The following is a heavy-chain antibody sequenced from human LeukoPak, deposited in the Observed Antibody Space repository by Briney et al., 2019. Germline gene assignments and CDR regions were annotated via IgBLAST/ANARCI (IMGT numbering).Heavy chain of an antibody. V-gene: IGHV3-66*01. D-gene: IGHD5-24*01. Sequence: GGSLRLSCAASGFTVISNYMSWVRQAPGKGLEWVSVIFSGGSTYYADSVKGRFTISRDNSKNTLYLQMNSLRAEDTAVYYCAKDDNWLQFESWGQGTLVTVSS. J-gene: IGHJ5*01. CDR2: IFSGGST. CDR1: GFTVISNY. CDR3: AKDDNWLQFES.